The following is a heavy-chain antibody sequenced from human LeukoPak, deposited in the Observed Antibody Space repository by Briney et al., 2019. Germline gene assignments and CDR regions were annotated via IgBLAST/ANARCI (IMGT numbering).Heavy chain of an antibody. CDR1: GFTFSTAS. D-gene: IGHD6-19*01. Sequence: PGGALRLSCAASGFTFSTASLHWVRQAPGRGLEWVSAFDTGFGTYYPHSLNGRFTISRDNSKNTLFLQMNSLRAEDTAVYYCARSSGWWSLDYWGQGTLVTVSS. CDR3: ARSSGWWSLDY. V-gene: IGHV3-23*01. CDR2: FDTGFGT. J-gene: IGHJ4*02.